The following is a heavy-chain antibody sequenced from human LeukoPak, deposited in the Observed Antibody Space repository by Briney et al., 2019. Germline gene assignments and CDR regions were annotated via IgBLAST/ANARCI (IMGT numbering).Heavy chain of an antibody. Sequence: GGSLGLSCAASGFTFSSYAMSWVRQAPGKGLEWVSAISGSGGSTYYADSVKGRFTISRDNSKNTLYLQMNSLRAEDTAVYYCAKGGYYYDSSGYDYWGQGTLVTVSS. D-gene: IGHD3-22*01. CDR2: ISGSGGST. CDR1: GFTFSSYA. V-gene: IGHV3-23*01. J-gene: IGHJ4*02. CDR3: AKGGYYYDSSGYDY.